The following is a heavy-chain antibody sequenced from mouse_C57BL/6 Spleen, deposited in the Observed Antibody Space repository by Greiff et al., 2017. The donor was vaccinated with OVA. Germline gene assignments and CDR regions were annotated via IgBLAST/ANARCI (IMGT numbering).Heavy chain of an antibody. D-gene: IGHD2-1*01. CDR3: AREGNYVAWFAY. Sequence: VQLQQSGPELVKPGDSVKISCKASGYSFTGYFMNWVMQSHGKSLEWIGRINPYNGDTFYNQKFKGKATLTVDKSSSTAHMELRSLTSEDSAVYYCAREGNYVAWFAYWGQGTLVTVSA. V-gene: IGHV1-20*01. J-gene: IGHJ3*01. CDR2: INPYNGDT. CDR1: GYSFTGYF.